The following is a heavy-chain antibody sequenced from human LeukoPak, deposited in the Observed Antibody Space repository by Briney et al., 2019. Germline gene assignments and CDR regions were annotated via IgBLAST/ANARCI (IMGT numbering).Heavy chain of an antibody. D-gene: IGHD1-26*01. V-gene: IGHV4-39*01. J-gene: IGHJ4*02. CDR2: ISSSVKA. Sequence: PLGTLSLTCAVSGGSITTTDFDWAWIRQPPGQGFEWIATISSSVKAYYSPSLMSRVTISVDTSKNQFSLDVTSVTAADTGLFYCARFKGGTGFDYWGRGILV. CDR1: GGSITTTDFD. CDR3: ARFKGGTGFDY.